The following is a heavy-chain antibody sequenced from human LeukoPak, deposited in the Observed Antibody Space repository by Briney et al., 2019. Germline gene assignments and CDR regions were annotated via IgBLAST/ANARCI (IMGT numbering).Heavy chain of an antibody. D-gene: IGHD3-10*01. V-gene: IGHV4-39*01. Sequence: ASETLSLTCTVSGGSISSSSSYYWGWIRQPPGKGLEWIGGIYYSGSTYYNPSLKSRVTIFVDTSKNQFSLKLSSVTAADTAVYYCARHYNGFLGSPKPYDYWGQGTLVTVSS. CDR1: GGSISSSSSYY. CDR2: IYYSGST. J-gene: IGHJ4*02. CDR3: ARHYNGFLGSPKPYDY.